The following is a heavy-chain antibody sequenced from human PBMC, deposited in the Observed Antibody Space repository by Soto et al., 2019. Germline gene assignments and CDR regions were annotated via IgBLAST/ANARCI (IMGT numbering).Heavy chain of an antibody. D-gene: IGHD3-3*01. CDR1: GYSISSGYY. Sequence: SETLSLTCAVSGYSISSGYYWGWIRQPPGKGLEWLGTTYYGASSYYNPSLRSRITILLDASTNQLSLKLSSLTAADTAVYFCARVFDYWSGFYVYWGQGILVTVSS. CDR3: ARVFDYWSGFYVY. J-gene: IGHJ4*02. V-gene: IGHV4-38-2*01. CDR2: TYYGASS.